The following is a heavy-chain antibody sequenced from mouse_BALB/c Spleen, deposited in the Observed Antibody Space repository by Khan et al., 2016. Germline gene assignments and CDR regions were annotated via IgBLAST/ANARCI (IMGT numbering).Heavy chain of an antibody. V-gene: IGHV14-3*02. CDR2: IDPANGNT. J-gene: IGHJ3*01. Sequence: VQLQQSGAELVKPGASVKLSCTASGFNIKDTFMHWVKQRPEQGLEWIGRIDPANGNTKYDPKFQGKATITADTSSNTAYLQLSSLTSEDTACYYCAGFWDGLAYWGQGTLVTVSA. CDR3: AGFWDGLAY. D-gene: IGHD4-1*01. CDR1: GFNIKDTF.